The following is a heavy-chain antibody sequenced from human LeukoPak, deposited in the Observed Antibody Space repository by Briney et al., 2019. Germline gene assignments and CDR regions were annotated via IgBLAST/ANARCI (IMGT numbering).Heavy chain of an antibody. D-gene: IGHD6-13*01. Sequence: PGGSLRLSCAASGFTVSTKYMNWVRQAPGRGLEWVSVIYSGGSTYYVDSVKGRFTISRDNSKNTLHLLMNSLRAEDTAVYFCARSKPPAVKDYYGLDVWGQGTTVTVSS. V-gene: IGHV3-66*01. CDR1: GFTVSTKY. CDR2: IYSGGST. CDR3: ARSKPPAVKDYYGLDV. J-gene: IGHJ6*02.